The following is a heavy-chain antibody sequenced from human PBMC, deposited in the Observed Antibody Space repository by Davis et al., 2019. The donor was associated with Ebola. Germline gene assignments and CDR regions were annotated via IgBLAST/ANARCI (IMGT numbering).Heavy chain of an antibody. CDR3: ARDQGYYGLGSYPW. J-gene: IGHJ4*02. Sequence: GESLKISCAASGFTFSTYAMTWVRQAPGKGLAWVSTITGSGVRTYYADSVKGRFSISRDNARNSVSLQMNSLRVEDTAVYYCARDQGYYGLGSYPWWGQGTLVTVSS. CDR1: GFTFSTYA. CDR2: ITGSGVRT. V-gene: IGHV3-23*01. D-gene: IGHD3-10*01.